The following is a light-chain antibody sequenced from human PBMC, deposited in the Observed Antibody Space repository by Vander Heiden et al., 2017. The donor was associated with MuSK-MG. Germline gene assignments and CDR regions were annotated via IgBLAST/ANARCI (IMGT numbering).Light chain of an antibody. CDR2: DAF. Sequence: DIVLTQSPGTLSLSPGDGATLSCRASQSVPNNYLGWYQQKPGRAPRLLIYDAFTRAAGIPDRFSGSGSGTEFTLSISRLEPEDFAVYFCQQDGNSSCNFGQGTKLEIK. V-gene: IGKV3-20*01. CDR3: QQDGNSSCN. J-gene: IGKJ2*02. CDR1: QSVPNNY.